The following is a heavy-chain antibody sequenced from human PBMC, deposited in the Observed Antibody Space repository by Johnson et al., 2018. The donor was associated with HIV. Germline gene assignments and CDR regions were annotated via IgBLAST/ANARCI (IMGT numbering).Heavy chain of an antibody. Sequence: QVQLVESGGGTVKPRGSLRLSCAASGFPFSGHNMGWIRQAPGKGLEWVSYISSSGSTTYYADSVKGRFTISRDNPKNSLYLQMNSLRAEDTAVYYCARAWKSAFDIWGQGTMVTVSS. J-gene: IGHJ3*02. V-gene: IGHV3-11*04. CDR1: GFPFSGHN. CDR3: ARAWKSAFDI. D-gene: IGHD1-1*01. CDR2: ISSSGSTT.